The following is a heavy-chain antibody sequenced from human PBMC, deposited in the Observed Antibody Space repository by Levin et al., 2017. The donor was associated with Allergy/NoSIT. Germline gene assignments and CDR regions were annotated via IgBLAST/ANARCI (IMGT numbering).Heavy chain of an antibody. CDR2: VWPGDSDA. J-gene: IGHJ4*02. Sequence: GESLKISCKGSGYNFPTYWIAWVRQMPGKGLEWMGIVWPGDSDARYSPSFQGQVTFSADKSISIAYLQWSSLKASDTAMYYCARGVGTMGHFDYWGQGTLVTVSS. CDR3: ARGVGTMGHFDY. D-gene: IGHD2-2*01. CDR1: GYNFPTYW. V-gene: IGHV5-51*01.